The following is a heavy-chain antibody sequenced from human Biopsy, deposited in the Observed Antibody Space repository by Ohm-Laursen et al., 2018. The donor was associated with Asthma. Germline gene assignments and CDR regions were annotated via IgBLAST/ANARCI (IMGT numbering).Heavy chain of an antibody. CDR3: ARDPHNSYLASLRTKFNYYYYGMDV. CDR1: GGTFSRYA. V-gene: IGHV1-69*13. J-gene: IGHJ6*02. CDR2: IIPVFGTS. D-gene: IGHD1-7*01. Sequence: SVKVSCKASGGTFSRYAISWVRQAPGQGLEWMGGIIPVFGTSNYAQKFQGRVTFTADGSTSSAYMELSSLTSEDTAVYYCARDPHNSYLASLRTKFNYYYYGMDVWGQGTTVTVSS.